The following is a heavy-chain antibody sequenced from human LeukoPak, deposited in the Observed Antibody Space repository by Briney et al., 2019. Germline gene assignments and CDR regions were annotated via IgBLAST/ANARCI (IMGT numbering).Heavy chain of an antibody. CDR3: GKEGGA. D-gene: IGHD3-16*01. J-gene: IGHJ5*02. Sequence: GGSLGLFCAASGFTFSSYSMNWLRQAPGKGLEWVSYISSSSSTIYYADSVKGRFTISRDNAKNSLYLQMNSRKVEDTAIYYCGKEGGAWGQGTKVTVSS. V-gene: IGHV3-48*04. CDR2: ISSSSSTI. CDR1: GFTFSSYS.